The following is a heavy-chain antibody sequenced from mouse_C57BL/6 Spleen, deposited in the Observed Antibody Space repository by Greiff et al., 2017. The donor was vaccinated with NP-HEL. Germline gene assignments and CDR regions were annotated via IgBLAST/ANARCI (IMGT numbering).Heavy chain of an antibody. Sequence: VQLQQSGPELVKPGASVKMSCKASGYTFTDYNMHWVKQSHGKSLEWIGYINPNNGGTSYNQKFKGKATLTVNKSSSTAYMELRSLTSEDSAVYYCARAVYYDYDVRYFDVWGTGTTVTVSS. CDR2: INPNNGGT. J-gene: IGHJ1*03. CDR1: GYTFTDYN. D-gene: IGHD2-4*01. CDR3: ARAVYYDYDVRYFDV. V-gene: IGHV1-22*01.